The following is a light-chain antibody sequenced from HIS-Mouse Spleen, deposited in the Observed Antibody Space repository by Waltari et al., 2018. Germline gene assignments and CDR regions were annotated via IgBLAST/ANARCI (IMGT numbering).Light chain of an antibody. Sequence: DIQLTQSPSFMSASVGDRVTITCRASQGISSYLAWYQQKPGKAPKLLIYAASTLQSGVPSRFRGSGSGTEFTLTISSLQREDFATYYGQQLNSYPPTFGQGTKVEIQ. CDR1: QGISSY. CDR3: QQLNSYPPT. CDR2: AAS. J-gene: IGKJ1*01. V-gene: IGKV1-9*01.